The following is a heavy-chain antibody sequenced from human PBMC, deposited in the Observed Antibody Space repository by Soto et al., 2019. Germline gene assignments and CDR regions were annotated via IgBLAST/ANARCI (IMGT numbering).Heavy chain of an antibody. Sequence: SETLSLTCTVSGGSISSYYWSWIRRPPGKGLEWIGYIYYSGSTNYNPSLKSRVTISVDTSKNQFSLKLSSVTAADTAVYYCARRYGDAFDIWGQGTMVTVSS. J-gene: IGHJ3*02. D-gene: IGHD4-17*01. CDR1: GGSISSYY. V-gene: IGHV4-59*08. CDR2: IYYSGST. CDR3: ARRYGDAFDI.